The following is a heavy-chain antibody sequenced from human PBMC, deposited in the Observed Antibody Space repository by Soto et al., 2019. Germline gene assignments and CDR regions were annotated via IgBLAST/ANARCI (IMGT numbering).Heavy chain of an antibody. D-gene: IGHD2-2*01. J-gene: IGHJ4*02. CDR2: ISGTGTGGLT. V-gene: IGHV3-23*01. CDR1: GFTFSSYA. Sequence: GGSLRLSCVASGFTFSSYAMSWVRQAPGRGLEWVSAISGTGTGGLTYYADSVKGRFTISRDNFKNTLYLQMNSLTAEDSAVYYCARDIWTVGCSSIRCSSFDYWGQGTLVTVSS. CDR3: ARDIWTVGCSSIRCSSFDY.